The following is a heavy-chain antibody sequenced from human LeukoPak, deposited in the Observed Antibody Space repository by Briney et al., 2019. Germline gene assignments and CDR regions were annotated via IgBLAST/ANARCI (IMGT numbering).Heavy chain of an antibody. CDR3: ARVRLVIYYYYYMDV. CDR1: GGSISSNNYY. V-gene: IGHV4-39*07. D-gene: IGHD3-9*01. Sequence: PSETLSLTCTVSGGSISSNNYYWGWIRQPPGKGLEWIGSIYYSGSTYYNPSLKSRVTISVDTSKNQFSLKLSSVTAADTAVYYCARVRLVIYYYYYMDVWGKGTTVTVSS. J-gene: IGHJ6*03. CDR2: IYYSGST.